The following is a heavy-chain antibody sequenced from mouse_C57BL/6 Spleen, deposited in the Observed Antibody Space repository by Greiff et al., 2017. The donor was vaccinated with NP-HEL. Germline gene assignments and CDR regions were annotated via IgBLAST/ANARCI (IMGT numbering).Heavy chain of an antibody. D-gene: IGHD2-2*01. CDR1: GFNIKDDY. V-gene: IGHV14-4*01. Sequence: EVQLHQSGAELVRPGASVKLSCTASGFNIKDDYMHWVKQRPEQGLEWIGWIDPENGDTEYASKFQGKATITADTSSNTAYLQLSSLTSEDTAVYYCTTGLRAFDYWGQGTTLTVSS. J-gene: IGHJ2*01. CDR2: IDPENGDT. CDR3: TTGLRAFDY.